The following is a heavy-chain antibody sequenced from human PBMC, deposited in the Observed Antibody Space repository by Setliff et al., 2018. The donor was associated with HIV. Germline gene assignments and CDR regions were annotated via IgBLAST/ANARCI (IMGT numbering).Heavy chain of an antibody. J-gene: IGHJ4*02. D-gene: IGHD6-19*01. Sequence: PSETLSLTCTVSGGSINTYYWSWSRQPAGKGLEWIGRFYTSGSTYYNPSLKSRVTISVDTSKNQFSLKLSSVTAADTAVYYCASTGYISGWSFDYWGQGTLVTVSS. CDR1: GGSINTYY. V-gene: IGHV4-4*07. CDR3: ASTGYISGWSFDY. CDR2: FYTSGST.